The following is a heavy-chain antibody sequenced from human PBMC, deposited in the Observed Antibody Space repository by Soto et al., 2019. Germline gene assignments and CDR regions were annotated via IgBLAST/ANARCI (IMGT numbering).Heavy chain of an antibody. CDR3: AREVGAWSDF. D-gene: IGHD1-26*01. CDR2: ISGYNGDT. J-gene: IGHJ4*02. Sequence: QVQLVQSGPEVKEPGASVKVSCKASGYTFTSYGITWVRQGPGQGLEWVGWISGYNGDTNYAQKVQGRISVTTDTSTSTAYLEVRRLRSDDTAVYYCAREVGAWSDFWGQGTLVTVSS. CDR1: GYTFTSYG. V-gene: IGHV1-18*01.